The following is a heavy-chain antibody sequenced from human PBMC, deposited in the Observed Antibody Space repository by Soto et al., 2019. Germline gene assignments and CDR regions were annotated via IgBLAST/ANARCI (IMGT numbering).Heavy chain of an antibody. CDR3: ARGGYDTSGQTFIGWGPDC. D-gene: IGHD3-22*01. V-gene: IGHV4-30-4*01. J-gene: IGHJ4*02. Sequence: HEQLQESGPGPVTPSQTLSLSCTVSGVSITSGSYYWTWVRQSPGKGLEWIGYRYYSGNTYYNPSLNSRASISVDTSKNQFFLKLTSVTAADTAVYFCARGGYDTSGQTFIGWGPDCWGQGTLVTVSS. CDR2: RYYSGNT. CDR1: GVSITSGSYY.